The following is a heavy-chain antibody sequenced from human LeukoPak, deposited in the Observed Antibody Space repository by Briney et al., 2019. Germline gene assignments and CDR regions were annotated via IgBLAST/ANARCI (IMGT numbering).Heavy chain of an antibody. CDR2: IIPIFGTA. CDR1: GGTFSSYA. V-gene: IGHV1-69*05. D-gene: IGHD1-26*01. CDR3: ARDSPGPNSGSSRSAKSFDWYFDL. J-gene: IGHJ2*01. Sequence: GASVKVSCKASGGTFSSYAISWVRQGPGQGLEWMGGIIPIFGTANYAQKFQGRVTITTDESTSTAYMELSSLRSEDTAVYYCARDSPGPNSGSSRSAKSFDWYFDLWGRGTLVTVSS.